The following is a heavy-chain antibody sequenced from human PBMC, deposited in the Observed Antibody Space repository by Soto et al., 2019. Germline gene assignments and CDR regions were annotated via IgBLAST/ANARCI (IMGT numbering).Heavy chain of an antibody. V-gene: IGHV3-23*01. CDR3: AKGYYSGYDLAYFDY. J-gene: IGHJ4*02. CDR2: ISGSGDNT. CDR1: GFSFDDYA. Sequence: EVQLLESGGGLVQPGGSLRLSCAASGFSFDDYAMTWVRQAAGKGLEWVSAISGSGDNTYYADSVKGRFTISRDNSKNTLYLQFNSLRAEDTAVYYCAKGYYSGYDLAYFDYWGQGTLVTGFS. D-gene: IGHD5-12*01.